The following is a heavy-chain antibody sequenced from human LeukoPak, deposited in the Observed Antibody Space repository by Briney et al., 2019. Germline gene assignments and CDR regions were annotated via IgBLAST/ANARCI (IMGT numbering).Heavy chain of an antibody. CDR2: FYYTGST. J-gene: IGHJ4*01. V-gene: IGHV4-39*01. Sequence: PSETLSLTCTVSGGLISSSSYYWGWVRQHPEKGLEWIGSFYYTGSTYYHPSLKSRVTISVDTSKNQFSLNLTSVTAADTAVYYCARTAGVAVAGSRQYFDYWGHGTLVTVSS. D-gene: IGHD6-19*01. CDR1: GGLISSSSYY. CDR3: ARTAGVAVAGSRQYFDY.